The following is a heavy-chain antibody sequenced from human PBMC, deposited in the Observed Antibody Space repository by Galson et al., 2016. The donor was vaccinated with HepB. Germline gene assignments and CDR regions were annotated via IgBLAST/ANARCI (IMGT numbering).Heavy chain of an antibody. CDR1: GYTFTGYY. D-gene: IGHD2-15*01. J-gene: IGHJ4*02. V-gene: IGHV1-2*04. Sequence: SVKVSCKASGYTFTGYYMHWVRQAPGQGLEWMGWINPNSGGTNYAQKFQGWVTMTRDTSISTAYMELSRLSSDDTAVYYCARGFGSGIVVAWVVGLLDFDYWGQGTLVTVSS. CDR2: INPNSGGT. CDR3: ARGFGSGIVVAWVVGLLDFDY.